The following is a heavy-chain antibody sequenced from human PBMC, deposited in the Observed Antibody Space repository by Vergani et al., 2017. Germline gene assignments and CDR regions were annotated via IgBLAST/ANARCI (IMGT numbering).Heavy chain of an antibody. Sequence: QVQLQESGPGLVKPSETLSLICTVSGGSISSYYWSWIRQPPGKGLEWIGYIYYSGSTNYNPSLKSRVTISVDTSKNQFSLRLNSVTAADTAVYYCARVGHLVAVTGEGPSLDLWGRGTLVTVSS. J-gene: IGHJ2*01. CDR3: ARVGHLVAVTGEGPSLDL. CDR1: GGSISSYY. CDR2: IYYSGST. V-gene: IGHV4-59*08. D-gene: IGHD2-21*02.